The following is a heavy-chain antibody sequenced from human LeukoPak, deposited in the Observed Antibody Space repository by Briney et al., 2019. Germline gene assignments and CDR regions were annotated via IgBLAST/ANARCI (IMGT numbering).Heavy chain of an antibody. CDR3: ARESKGRSKIDY. V-gene: IGHV3-7*01. CDR2: IKKDGGEK. Sequence: GGSLRLSCVASGFSFSDYWMSWVRQAPGKGLEWVVNIKKDGGEKYNVDSVKGRFTISRDNANKSLYLQMNSLRAEDTAVYYCARESKGRSKIDYWGQGTLVTVSS. D-gene: IGHD4-17*01. J-gene: IGHJ4*02. CDR1: GFSFSDYW.